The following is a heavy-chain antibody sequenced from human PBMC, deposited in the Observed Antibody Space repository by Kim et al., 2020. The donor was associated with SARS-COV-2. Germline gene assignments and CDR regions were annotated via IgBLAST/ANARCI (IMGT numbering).Heavy chain of an antibody. CDR3: ARGFSSIQNWFDP. Sequence: ASVKVSCKASGYTFTAYAIHWVRQAPGQRPEWMGWINAGNGNTKYSQNFQGRVTFIRDASATTAYMELSTLRSEDTAVYYCARGFSSIQNWFDPWGQGTLVTVSS. J-gene: IGHJ5*02. D-gene: IGHD6-13*01. CDR1: GYTFTAYA. V-gene: IGHV1-3*01. CDR2: INAGNGNT.